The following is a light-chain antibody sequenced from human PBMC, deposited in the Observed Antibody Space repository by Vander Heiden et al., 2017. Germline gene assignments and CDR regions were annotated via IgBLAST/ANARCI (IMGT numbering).Light chain of an antibody. CDR3: CSYAGSRTFVV. CDR1: SSDVGSYNL. CDR2: EAI. J-gene: IGLJ3*02. Sequence: QSALTQPASVSGSPGQSIPISCTGSSSDVGSYNLVSWYQQHPGKAPKLIIYEAIKRPSGVSDRFSASKSGNTASLTISGLQVQDEADYYCCSYAGSRTFVVIGGGTKLPVL. V-gene: IGLV2-23*02.